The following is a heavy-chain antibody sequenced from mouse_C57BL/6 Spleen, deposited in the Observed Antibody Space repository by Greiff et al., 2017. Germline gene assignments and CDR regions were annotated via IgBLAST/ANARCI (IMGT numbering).Heavy chain of an antibody. Sequence: EVMLVESGGGLVKPGGSLILSCAASGFTFSDYGMHWVRQAPGQGLEWVAYISSGSSTIYYADTVKGRFTISRDNAKNTLFLQMTSRRSEDTAMYYCARENYYARDYWGQGTSVTVSS. CDR1: GFTFSDYG. J-gene: IGHJ4*01. V-gene: IGHV5-17*01. CDR3: ARENYYARDY. CDR2: ISSGSSTI.